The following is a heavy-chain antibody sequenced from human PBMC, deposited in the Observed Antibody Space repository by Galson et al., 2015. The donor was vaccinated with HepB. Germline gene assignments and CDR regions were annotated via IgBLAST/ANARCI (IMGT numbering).Heavy chain of an antibody. J-gene: IGHJ6*02. CDR1: GFTFSSYA. Sequence: SLRLSCAASGFTFSSYAMHWVRQAPGKGLEWVAVISYDGSNKYYADSVKGRFTISRDNSKNTLYLQMNSLRAEDTAVYYCARGRPRYYYGMDVWGQGTTVTVSS. CDR3: ARGRPRYYYGMDV. CDR2: ISYDGSNK. V-gene: IGHV3-30-3*01.